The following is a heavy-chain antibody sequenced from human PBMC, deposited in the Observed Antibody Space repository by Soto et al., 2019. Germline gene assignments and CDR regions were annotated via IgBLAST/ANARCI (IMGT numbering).Heavy chain of an antibody. V-gene: IGHV4-4*02. J-gene: IGHJ3*02. CDR3: TITTRAFCTTDI. CDR1: SGSITSDDW. D-gene: IGHD2-2*01. CDR2: IHHSGRSGST. Sequence: QGQLQESGPGLVEPSGTLSLTCTVSSGSITSDDWWTWVRQSPGKGLEWIGEIHHSGRSGSTNYNPSLKSRARISEDKSKNQFSLRVSSVTAADTAVYYCTITTRAFCTTDIWGQGTTVTVS.